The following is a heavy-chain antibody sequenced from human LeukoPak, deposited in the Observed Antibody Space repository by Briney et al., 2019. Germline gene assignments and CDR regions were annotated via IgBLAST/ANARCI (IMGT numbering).Heavy chain of an antibody. CDR1: GFTFSSYG. Sequence: GGSLRLSCAASGFTFSSYGMHWVRQAPGEGLEWVAFIRYDGSNKYYADSVKGRFTISRDNSKNTLYLQMNSLRAEDTAVYYCANPMFEYSSSSRALGAFDIWGQGTMVTVSS. J-gene: IGHJ3*02. CDR3: ANPMFEYSSSSRALGAFDI. CDR2: IRYDGSNK. D-gene: IGHD6-6*01. V-gene: IGHV3-30*02.